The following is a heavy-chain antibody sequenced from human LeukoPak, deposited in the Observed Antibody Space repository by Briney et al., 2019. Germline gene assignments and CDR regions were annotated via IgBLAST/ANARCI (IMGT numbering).Heavy chain of an antibody. CDR1: GGSFSGYY. Sequence: PSETLSLTCAVYGGSFSGYYWSWIRQPPGKGLEWIGEINHSGSTNYNPSLKSRVTISVDTSKNQFSLKLSSVTAADTAVYYCARRKLRYFDWLKCGMDVWGQGTTVTVSS. CDR3: ARRKLRYFDWLKCGMDV. D-gene: IGHD3-9*01. V-gene: IGHV4-34*01. CDR2: INHSGST. J-gene: IGHJ6*02.